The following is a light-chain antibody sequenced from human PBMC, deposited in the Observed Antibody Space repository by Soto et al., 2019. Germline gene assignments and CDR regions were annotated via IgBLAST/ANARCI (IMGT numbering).Light chain of an antibody. CDR1: QSVSSY. J-gene: IGKJ1*01. CDR3: QQYGSSPRT. Sequence: IVFTQSAATVSLSPGERATLSCRASQSVSSYLAWYQQKPGQAPRLLIYDASNRATGIPDRFSGSGSGTDFTLTISRLEPEDFAVYYCQQYGSSPRTFGQGTKVDIK. CDR2: DAS. V-gene: IGKV3-20*01.